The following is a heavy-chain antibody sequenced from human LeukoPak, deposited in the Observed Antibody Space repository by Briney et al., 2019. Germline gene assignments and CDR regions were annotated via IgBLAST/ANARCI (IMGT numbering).Heavy chain of an antibody. CDR2: INHSGST. D-gene: IGHD6-13*01. V-gene: IGHV4-34*01. Sequence: SETLSLTCAVYGGSFSGYYWSWIRQPPGKGLEWIGEINHSGSTNYNPSLKSRVTISVDTSKNQLSLKLSSVTAADTAVYYCARASGSWNRFDYWGQGTLVTVSS. J-gene: IGHJ4*02. CDR3: ARASGSWNRFDY. CDR1: GGSFSGYY.